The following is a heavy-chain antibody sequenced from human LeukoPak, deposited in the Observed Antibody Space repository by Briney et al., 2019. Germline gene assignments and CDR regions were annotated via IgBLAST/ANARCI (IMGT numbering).Heavy chain of an antibody. CDR3: AAPSRVYGDQIYYYYYGMDV. CDR1: GFTFSSYA. D-gene: IGHD4-17*01. V-gene: IGHV3-30*14. J-gene: IGHJ6*02. Sequence: GGSLRLSCAASGFTFSSYAMHWVRQAPGKGLEWVAVISYDGSNKYYAGSVKGRFTISRDNSKNTLYLQMNSLRAEDTAVYYCAAPSRVYGDQIYYYYYGMDVWGQGTTVTVSS. CDR2: ISYDGSNK.